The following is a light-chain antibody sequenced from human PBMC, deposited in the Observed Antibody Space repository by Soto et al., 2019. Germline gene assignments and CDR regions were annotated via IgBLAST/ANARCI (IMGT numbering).Light chain of an antibody. V-gene: IGKV3-20*01. J-gene: IGKJ2*03. CDR3: QQYGSSRS. Sequence: EIVMTQSPGTLSLSPGERATLSCRDSQSVSSSYLAWYQQKPGQAPRLLIYGASSRATGIPDRFSGSGSGTDFTLTISRLEPVDFAVYYCQQYGSSRSFGQGTKLEIK. CDR2: GAS. CDR1: QSVSSSY.